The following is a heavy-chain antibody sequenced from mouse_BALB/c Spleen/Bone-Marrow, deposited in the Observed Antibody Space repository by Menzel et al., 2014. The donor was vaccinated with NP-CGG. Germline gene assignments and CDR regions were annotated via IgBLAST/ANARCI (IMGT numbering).Heavy chain of an antibody. Sequence: LVKTGASVKISCKASGYSFAGYYMHWVKQSPGKSLEWIGYISCYNGATSYNQKFKGKVTFTVDTSSSTAYMQFNSLTSEDSAVYYCARGDGYYVDFDYWGQGTTLTVSS. CDR2: ISCYNGAT. CDR1: GYSFAGYY. D-gene: IGHD2-3*01. J-gene: IGHJ2*01. CDR3: ARGDGYYVDFDY. V-gene: IGHV1S34*01.